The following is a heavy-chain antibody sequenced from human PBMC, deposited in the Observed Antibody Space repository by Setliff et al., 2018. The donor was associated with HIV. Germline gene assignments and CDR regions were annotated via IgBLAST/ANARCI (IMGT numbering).Heavy chain of an antibody. CDR2: IYYSGST. J-gene: IGHJ6*02. CDR3: ARGKLRYFDGYYYYYGMDV. Sequence: SETLSLTCTASGASIRSGDYYWSWIRQPPGKDLEWIGYIYYSGSTYYNPSLKSRITISVDTSKNQFSLNLDSVTAADTAVYYCARGKLRYFDGYYYYYGMDVWGQGTTVTVSS. V-gene: IGHV4-30-4*08. CDR1: GASIRSGDYY. D-gene: IGHD3-9*01.